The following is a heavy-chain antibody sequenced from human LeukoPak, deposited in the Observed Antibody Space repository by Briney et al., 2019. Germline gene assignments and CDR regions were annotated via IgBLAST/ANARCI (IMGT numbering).Heavy chain of an antibody. CDR3: AKGGIKISGLDF. CDR2: FSSSSGST. D-gene: IGHD1-14*01. V-gene: IGHV3-23*01. Sequence: GGSLRLSCAASGFTFTSYAMTWVRQAPGKGLEWVSSFSSSSGSTYYADSVKGRFTISRDSSKNMLFLQMNSLRAEDTAVYYCAKGGIKISGLDFWGQGTLATVSA. J-gene: IGHJ4*02. CDR1: GFTFTSYA.